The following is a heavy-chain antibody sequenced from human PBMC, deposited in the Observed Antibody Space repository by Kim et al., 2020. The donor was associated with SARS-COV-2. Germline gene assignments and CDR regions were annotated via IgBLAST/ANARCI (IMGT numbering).Heavy chain of an antibody. CDR3: ARLKLRWDFWSGYQNWFDP. J-gene: IGHJ5*02. Sequence: GESLKISCKGSGYSFTSYWIGWVRQMPGKGLEWMGIIYPGDSDTRYSPSFQGQVTISADKSISTAYLQWSSLKASDTAMYYCARLKLRWDFWSGYQNWFDPWGQGTLVTVSS. V-gene: IGHV5-51*01. D-gene: IGHD3-3*01. CDR2: IYPGDSDT. CDR1: GYSFTSYW.